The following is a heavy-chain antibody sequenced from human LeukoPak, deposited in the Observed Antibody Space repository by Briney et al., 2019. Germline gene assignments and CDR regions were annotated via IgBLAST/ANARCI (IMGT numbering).Heavy chain of an antibody. CDR1: GGTFSSYA. CDR2: IIPIFGMA. D-gene: IGHD6-6*01. CDR3: AREEQLAPFDY. Sequence: GASVKVSCKASGGTFSSYAISWVRQAPGQGLEWMGRIIPIFGMANYAQKFQGRVTITADKSTSTAYMELSSLRSEDTAVYYCAREEQLAPFDYWGQGTLVTVSS. J-gene: IGHJ4*02. V-gene: IGHV1-69*04.